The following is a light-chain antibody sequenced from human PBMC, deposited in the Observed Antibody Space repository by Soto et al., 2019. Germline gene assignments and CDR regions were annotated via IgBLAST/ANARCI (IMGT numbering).Light chain of an antibody. Sequence: DVVMTQSPLSLPVTLGQPASISCRSSRSLVYSDGNAYLNWFHQRPGQSPRRLIYQASNRDSGVPDRCSGSGSGPDFTLHINRLEAEDVGVYYCMQGTHWTPTFGRGTMVEIE. CDR3: MQGTHWTPT. V-gene: IGKV2-30*01. CDR2: QAS. CDR1: RSLVYSDGNAY. J-gene: IGKJ1*01.